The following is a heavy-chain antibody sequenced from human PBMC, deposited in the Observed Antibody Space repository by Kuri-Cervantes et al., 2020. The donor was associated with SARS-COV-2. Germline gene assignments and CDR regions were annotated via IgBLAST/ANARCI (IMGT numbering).Heavy chain of an antibody. J-gene: IGHJ3*02. CDR2: IVPVLRVE. V-gene: IGHV1-69*04. CDR3: ARDSEMTRDAFEI. CDR1: GGTLSTYT. Sequence: SVKVSCKASGGTLSTYTITWVRQAPGQGLEWMGRIVPVLRVENYAQKFQGRVTITADKSTNTAYMELTSLRSEDTAVYYCARDSEMTRDAFEIWGQGTMVTVSS. D-gene: IGHD4-11*01.